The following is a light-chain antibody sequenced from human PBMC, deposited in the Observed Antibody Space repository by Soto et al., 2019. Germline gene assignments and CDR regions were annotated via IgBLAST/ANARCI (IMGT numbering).Light chain of an antibody. V-gene: IGKV1-27*01. J-gene: IGKJ1*01. Sequence: DIQMTQSPSSLSASVGDRVTMTCRASQGISNYLAWYQQKPGKVPKLLIYAASTLQSGVPSRFSGSASGTGFTLTISSLQPADVATYYYQKYNSAPSTLDQVTKVEIK. CDR2: AAS. CDR3: QKYNSAPST. CDR1: QGISNY.